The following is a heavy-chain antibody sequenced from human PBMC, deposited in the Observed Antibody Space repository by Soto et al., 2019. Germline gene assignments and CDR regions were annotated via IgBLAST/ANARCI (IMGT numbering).Heavy chain of an antibody. CDR2: IYYSGTT. Sequence: SETLSLTCTVSGASIRSTYWSWIRQSPGKGLECIGYIYYSGTTNYSAALKNRGTLLVDTSKNHLFLDLNWIIAADPSVYYCARAPYSLTPRTVLHYFDSWGQGTLVTVSS. CDR3: ARAPYSLTPRTVLHYFDS. D-gene: IGHD3-9*01. J-gene: IGHJ4*02. CDR1: GASIRSTY. V-gene: IGHV4-59*01.